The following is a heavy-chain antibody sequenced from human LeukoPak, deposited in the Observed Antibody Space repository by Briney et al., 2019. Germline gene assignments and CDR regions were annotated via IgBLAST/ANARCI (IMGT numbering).Heavy chain of an antibody. Sequence: SETLSLTCTVSGGSISSSSYYWRWIRQHPGKGLEWIGSIYYSGSTYYNPSLKSRFTISVDTSKNQFSLKLSSVTAADTAVYYCARLPGTQVDIWGQGTMVTVSS. CDR2: IYYSGST. D-gene: IGHD1-26*01. CDR1: GGSISSSSYY. J-gene: IGHJ3*02. CDR3: ARLPGTQVDI. V-gene: IGHV4-39*01.